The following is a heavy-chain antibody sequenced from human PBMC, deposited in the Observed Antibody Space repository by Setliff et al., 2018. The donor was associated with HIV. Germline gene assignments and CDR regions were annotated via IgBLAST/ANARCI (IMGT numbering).Heavy chain of an antibody. V-gene: IGHV4-4*08. CDR3: ARDVMEYFGNYFDY. D-gene: IGHD3-3*01. J-gene: IGHJ4*02. CDR2: IHVSGTT. CDR1: GGSISRNY. Sequence: PSETLSLTCSVSGGSISRNYRSWIRQPPGKGLEWIGYIHVSGTTNYNPSLKSRVTISIDTSKHQFSLKLTSVTAADTALYYCARDVMEYFGNYFDYWGQGALVTVSS.